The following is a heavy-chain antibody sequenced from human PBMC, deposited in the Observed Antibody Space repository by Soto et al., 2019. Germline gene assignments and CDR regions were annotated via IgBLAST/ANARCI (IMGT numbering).Heavy chain of an antibody. CDR1: GFTFSSYG. CDR3: ARDSGYDLGPFDY. Sequence: QVQLVESGGGVVQPGRSLRLSCAASGFTFSSYGMHWVRQAPGKGLEWVAVIWYDGSNKYYADSVKGRFTISRDNSKNTLYLQMNSLRAEDTAVYYYARDSGYDLGPFDYWGQGTLVTVSS. J-gene: IGHJ4*02. D-gene: IGHD5-12*01. CDR2: IWYDGSNK. V-gene: IGHV3-33*01.